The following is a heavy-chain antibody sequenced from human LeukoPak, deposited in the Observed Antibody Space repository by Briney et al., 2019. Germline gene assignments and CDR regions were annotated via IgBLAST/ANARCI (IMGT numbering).Heavy chain of an antibody. CDR3: AAQPCINGICYLDY. D-gene: IGHD2-8*01. J-gene: IGHJ4*02. Sequence: GGSLRLSCTASGFTFSDHAMHWVRQAPGKGLEWVTVISYHARNQFYADSVKGRFTVSRDNSRNTLYLQMNSLRAEDSAVYYCAAQPCINGICYLDYWGQGTLVTVSS. CDR1: GFTFSDHA. V-gene: IGHV3-30*04. CDR2: ISYHARNQ.